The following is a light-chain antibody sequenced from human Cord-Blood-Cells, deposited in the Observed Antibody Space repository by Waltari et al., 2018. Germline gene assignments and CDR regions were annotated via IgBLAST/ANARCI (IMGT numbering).Light chain of an antibody. Sequence: QSALTQPASVSGSPGQSIPIPCTGTRRDVGTYNLVSWYQQHPGKAPKLMIYEGSKRPSGVSNRFSGSKSGNTASLTISGLQAEDEADYYCCSYAGSVVFGGGTKLTVL. J-gene: IGLJ2*01. CDR3: CSYAGSVV. CDR2: EGS. V-gene: IGLV2-23*01. CDR1: RRDVGTYNL.